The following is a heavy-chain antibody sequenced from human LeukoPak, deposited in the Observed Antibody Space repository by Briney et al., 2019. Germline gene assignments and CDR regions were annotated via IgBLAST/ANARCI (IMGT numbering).Heavy chain of an antibody. CDR3: AREDIVVVPAATVTRLDP. V-gene: IGHV1-18*01. Sequence: GASVKVSCKASGYTFTSYGISWVRQAPGQGLEWMGWISAYNGNTNYAQKLQGRVTMTTDTSTSTAYMELRSLRSDDTAVYYCAREDIVVVPAATVTRLDPWGQGTLVTVSS. D-gene: IGHD2-2*01. J-gene: IGHJ5*02. CDR2: ISAYNGNT. CDR1: GYTFTSYG.